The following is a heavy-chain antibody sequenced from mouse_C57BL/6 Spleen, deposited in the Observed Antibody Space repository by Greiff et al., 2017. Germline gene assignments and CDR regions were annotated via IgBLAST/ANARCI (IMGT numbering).Heavy chain of an antibody. D-gene: IGHD2-2*01. CDR1: GYSITSGYY. CDR3: AREGGYEAYAMDY. Sequence: EVKLEESGPGLVKPSQSLSLTCSVTGYSITSGYYWNWIRQFPGNKLEWMGYISYDGSNNYNPSLKNRISITRDTSKNQFFLKLNSVTTEDTATYYCAREGGYEAYAMDYWGQGTSVTVSS. CDR2: ISYDGSN. V-gene: IGHV3-6*01. J-gene: IGHJ4*01.